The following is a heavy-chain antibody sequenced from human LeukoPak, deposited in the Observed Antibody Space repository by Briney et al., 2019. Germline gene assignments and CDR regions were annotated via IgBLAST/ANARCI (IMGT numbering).Heavy chain of an antibody. CDR3: AKMGSTPYYDHFDYFDY. CDR2: ISGSGVTT. Sequence: GGSLRLSCGASGLTFSTSAMSWVRQAPGKGLEWISGISGSGVTTYYADSVKGRFTMSRDNSENTVYLQMDSLRVEDTALYYCAKMGSTPYYDHFDYFDYWGQGTQVTVSS. D-gene: IGHD3-16*01. V-gene: IGHV3-23*01. CDR1: GLTFSTSA. J-gene: IGHJ4*02.